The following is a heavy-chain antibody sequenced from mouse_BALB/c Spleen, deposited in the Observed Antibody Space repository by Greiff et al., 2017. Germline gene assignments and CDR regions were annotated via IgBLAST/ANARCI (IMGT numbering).Heavy chain of an antibody. D-gene: IGHD1-1*01. Sequence: EVKLVESGGGLVKPGGSLKLSCAASGFTFSSYAMSWVRQTPEKRLEWVASISSGGSTYYPDSVKGRFTISRDNARNILYLQMSSLRSEDTAMYYCARGTTVGPYWYFDVWGAGTTVTVSS. CDR3: ARGTTVGPYWYFDV. V-gene: IGHV5-6-5*01. CDR1: GFTFSSYA. J-gene: IGHJ1*01. CDR2: ISSGGST.